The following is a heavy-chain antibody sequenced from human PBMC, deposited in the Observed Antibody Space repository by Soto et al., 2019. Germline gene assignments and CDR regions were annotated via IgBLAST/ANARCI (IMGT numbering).Heavy chain of an antibody. CDR2: IYFTGNT. D-gene: IGHD6-25*01. CDR3: AGQTFTIAAASYGRSNWFDP. Sequence: SETLSLTCSASGGSVTSSSHFWGWVRQPPGKGLEWIGTIYFTGNTYYTPSLKSRLTMSIDTSKNEFSLRLNSVTAADTAVYYCAGQTFTIAAASYGRSNWFDPWGPGTLVTVSS. J-gene: IGHJ5*02. CDR1: GGSVTSSSHF. V-gene: IGHV4-39*01.